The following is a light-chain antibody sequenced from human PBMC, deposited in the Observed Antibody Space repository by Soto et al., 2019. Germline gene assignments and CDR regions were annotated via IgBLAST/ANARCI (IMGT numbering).Light chain of an antibody. CDR2: GAS. Sequence: EIVLTQFPGPLSFPPGERATLSCRASQSVTNNYLAWYQQKPGQAPRLLIYGASSRATGIPDRFSGSASGTDFTLTISRLEPEDFAVYYCQQYGSSPWTFGQGTKVDIK. CDR1: QSVTNNY. V-gene: IGKV3-20*01. CDR3: QQYGSSPWT. J-gene: IGKJ1*01.